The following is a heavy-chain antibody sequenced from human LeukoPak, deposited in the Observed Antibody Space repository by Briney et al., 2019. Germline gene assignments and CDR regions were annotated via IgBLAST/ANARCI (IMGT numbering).Heavy chain of an antibody. CDR3: ARPGYSSSRLMHFDY. Sequence: GASVKVSCKASGYTFTGYYMHWVRQAPGQGLEWMGWINPNSGGTNYAQKFQGRVTMTRDTSISTAYMELSRLRSDDTAVYYCARPGYSSSRLMHFDYWGQGTLVTVSS. CDR1: GYTFTGYY. CDR2: INPNSGGT. V-gene: IGHV1-2*02. J-gene: IGHJ4*02. D-gene: IGHD6-13*01.